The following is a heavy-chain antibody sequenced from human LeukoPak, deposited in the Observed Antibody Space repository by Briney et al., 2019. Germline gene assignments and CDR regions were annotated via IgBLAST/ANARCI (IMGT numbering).Heavy chain of an antibody. V-gene: IGHV4-59*01. Sequence: SETLSLTCTVSGGSISSYYWSWIRQPPGKGLECIAYIYYSDSTNYNPSLKSRVTVFVDTSKNQFSLKLSSVTAADTAVYYCARFPGGAEYRHYYYMDVWGTGTTVTVSS. CDR3: ARFPGGAEYRHYYYMDV. D-gene: IGHD1-14*01. CDR1: GGSISSYY. J-gene: IGHJ6*03. CDR2: IYYSDST.